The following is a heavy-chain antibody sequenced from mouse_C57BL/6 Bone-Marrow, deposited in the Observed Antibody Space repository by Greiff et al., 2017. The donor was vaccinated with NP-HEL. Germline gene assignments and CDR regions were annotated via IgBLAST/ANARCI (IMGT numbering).Heavy chain of an antibody. J-gene: IGHJ2*01. CDR2: INPRSGIT. Sequence: VMLVESGAELARPGASVKLSCKASGYTFPSYGISWVKQRTGQGLEWIGEINPRSGITYYNEKFKGKATLTADKSSSTAYMELRSLTSEDSAVYFCAIYGSLFDYWGQGTTLTVSS. V-gene: IGHV1-81*01. CDR3: AIYGSLFDY. D-gene: IGHD1-1*01. CDR1: GYTFPSYG.